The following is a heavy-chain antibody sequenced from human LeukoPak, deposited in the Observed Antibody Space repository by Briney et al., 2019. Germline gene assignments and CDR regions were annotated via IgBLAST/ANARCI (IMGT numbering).Heavy chain of an antibody. CDR3: ARGTSIRGYSGYDRDWFDP. J-gene: IGHJ5*02. D-gene: IGHD5-12*01. CDR2: ISSSSYI. CDR1: GFTFSSYS. Sequence: GGSLRLSCAASGFTFSSYSMNWVRQAPGKGLEWVSSISSSSYIYYADSVKGRFTISRDNAKNSLYLQMNSLRAEDTAVYYCARGTSIRGYSGYDRDWFDPWGQGTLVTVSS. V-gene: IGHV3-21*01.